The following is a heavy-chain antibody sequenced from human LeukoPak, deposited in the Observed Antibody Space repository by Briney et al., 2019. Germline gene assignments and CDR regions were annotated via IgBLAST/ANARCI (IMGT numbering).Heavy chain of an antibody. CDR2: INHSGST. D-gene: IGHD1-20*01. CDR1: GGSFSGYY. Sequence: PSETLSLTCAVYGGSFSGYYWSWIRQPPGKGLEWIGEINHSGSTNYNPSLKSRVTISVDTSKKQFSLKLTSVTAADTAVYYCARHSNWNAGVDWFDPWGQGTLVTVSS. CDR3: ARHSNWNAGVDWFDP. V-gene: IGHV4-34*01. J-gene: IGHJ5*02.